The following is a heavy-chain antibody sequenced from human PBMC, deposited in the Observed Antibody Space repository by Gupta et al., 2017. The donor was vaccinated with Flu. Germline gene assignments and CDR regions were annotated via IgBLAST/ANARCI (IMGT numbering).Heavy chain of an antibody. V-gene: IGHV1-69*01. CDR3: ALEGYYYGMDV. Sequence: WVRQAPGQGLEWMGGIIPIFGTANYTQKFQGRVTITADESTSTAYMELSSLRSEDTAVYYCALEGYYYGMDVWGQGTTVTVSS. CDR2: IIPIFGTA. J-gene: IGHJ6*02.